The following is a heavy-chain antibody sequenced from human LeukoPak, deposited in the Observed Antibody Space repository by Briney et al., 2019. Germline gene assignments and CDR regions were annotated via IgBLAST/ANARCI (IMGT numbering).Heavy chain of an antibody. J-gene: IGHJ3*02. D-gene: IGHD6-19*01. CDR2: ISGSGGST. Sequence: SGGSLRLSCAASGFTFSSYAMSWVRQAPGKGLEWVSAISGSGGSTYYADSVKGRFTISRDNSKNTLYLQMNSLRAEDTAVYYCARETGYSSGRDAFDIWGQGTMVTVSS. CDR3: ARETGYSSGRDAFDI. V-gene: IGHV3-23*01. CDR1: GFTFSSYA.